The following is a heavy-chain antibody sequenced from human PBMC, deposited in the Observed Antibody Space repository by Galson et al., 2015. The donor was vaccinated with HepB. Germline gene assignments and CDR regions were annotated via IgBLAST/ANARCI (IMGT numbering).Heavy chain of an antibody. V-gene: IGHV3-30*03. J-gene: IGHJ6*03. CDR2: ISYDGSNK. CDR3: ATVEGATEGNYYYYYMGV. Sequence: SLRLSCAASGFTFSNYGMHWVRQAPGKGLEWVAVISYDGSNKYYADSVKGRFNISRENPRSTLYLQMNSLRAEDTAVYYCATVEGATEGNYYYYYMGVWGKGTTVTVSS. CDR1: GFTFSNYG. D-gene: IGHD1-26*01.